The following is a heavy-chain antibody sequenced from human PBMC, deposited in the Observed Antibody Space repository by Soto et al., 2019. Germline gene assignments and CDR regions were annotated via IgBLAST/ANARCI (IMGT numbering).Heavy chain of an antibody. D-gene: IGHD6-6*01. V-gene: IGHV4-31*03. CDR1: GGSIVSGGYY. J-gene: IGHJ5*02. Sequence: SETLSLTCTVSGGSIVSGGYYFICIRQRPGKGLEWIGYIYYSGSTYYNPSLKSRVTISVDTSKNQFSLKLSSVTAADTAVYYCARAEESIAARQWFDPWGQGTLVTVSS. CDR2: IYYSGST. CDR3: ARAEESIAARQWFDP.